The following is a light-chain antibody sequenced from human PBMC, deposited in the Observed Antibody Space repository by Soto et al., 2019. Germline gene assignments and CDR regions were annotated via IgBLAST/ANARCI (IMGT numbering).Light chain of an antibody. CDR2: GAS. CDR3: QHYGSSPWT. J-gene: IGKJ1*01. Sequence: VMTQSPRTLSLSPGEIATLCCRAIQSVSSNNLVWYQQKPGQAPRLLIYGASYRAAGIPDRFSGSGSGTDFTLTISRLEPEDFAMYYCQHYGSSPWTFGQGTKVDNK. CDR1: QSVSSNN. V-gene: IGKV3-20*01.